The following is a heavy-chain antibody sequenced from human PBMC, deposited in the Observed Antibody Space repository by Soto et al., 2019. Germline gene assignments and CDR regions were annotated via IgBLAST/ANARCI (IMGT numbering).Heavy chain of an antibody. Sequence: NPSETLSLTCTVSGGSVSSGDYYWSWIRQPPGKGLEWIGYIYYSGSTNYNPSLKSRVSISLDTSKNQFSLRLTSVTAVDTAVYYCARIPVDTYMINWFDPWGQGTLVTVSS. V-gene: IGHV4-61*08. D-gene: IGHD5-18*01. CDR2: IYYSGST. CDR1: GGSVSSGDYY. CDR3: ARIPVDTYMINWFDP. J-gene: IGHJ5*02.